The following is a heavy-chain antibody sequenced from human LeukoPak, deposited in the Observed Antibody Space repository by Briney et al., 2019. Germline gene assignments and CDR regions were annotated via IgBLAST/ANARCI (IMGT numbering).Heavy chain of an antibody. CDR1: GFTFSSYS. CDR2: ISYDGSNK. CDR3: ARDAYCSSTSCYLYV. J-gene: IGHJ6*03. D-gene: IGHD2-2*01. V-gene: IGHV3-30-3*01. Sequence: PGGSLRLSCAAAGFTFSSYSTHWVRQAPGKGLEWVAVISYDGSNKYCADSVKGRLTISRDKSKNTVSLQMNSLRAEDTAVYYCARDAYCSSTSCYLYVWGKGTTVTVSS.